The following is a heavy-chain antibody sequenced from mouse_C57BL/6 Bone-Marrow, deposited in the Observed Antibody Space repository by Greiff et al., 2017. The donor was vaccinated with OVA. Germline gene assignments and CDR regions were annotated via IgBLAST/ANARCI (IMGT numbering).Heavy chain of an antibody. CDR1: GYTFTSYW. CDR2: INPSSGYT. D-gene: IGHD2-4*01. Sequence: QVQLQQSGAELAKPGASVKLSCKASGYTFTSYWMHWVKQRPGQGLEWIGYINPSSGYTKYNQKFKDKATLTADKSSSTAYMQLRSLTSEDSAVYYCARWKETCIYYYYDGGGFDYWGQGTTLTVSS. J-gene: IGHJ2*01. V-gene: IGHV1-7*01. CDR3: ARWKETCIYYYYDGGGFDY.